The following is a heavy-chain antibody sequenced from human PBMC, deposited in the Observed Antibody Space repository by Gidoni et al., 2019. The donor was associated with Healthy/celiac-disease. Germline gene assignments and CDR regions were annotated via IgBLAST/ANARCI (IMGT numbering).Heavy chain of an antibody. Sequence: EVQLVASGGGLVQPGGSLRLACAPSGFTFSSYWMSWVRQAPGKGLEWVANIKQDGSEKYYVDSVKGRFTISRDNAKNSRYLQMNSLRAEDTAVYYCARGLYCSGGSCYRYDYYGMDVWGQGTTVTVSS. D-gene: IGHD2-15*01. CDR1: GFTFSSYW. CDR3: ARGLYCSGGSCYRYDYYGMDV. J-gene: IGHJ6*02. CDR2: IKQDGSEK. V-gene: IGHV3-7*01.